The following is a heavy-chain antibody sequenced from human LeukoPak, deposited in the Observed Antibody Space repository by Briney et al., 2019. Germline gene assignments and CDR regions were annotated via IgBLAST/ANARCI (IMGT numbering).Heavy chain of an antibody. D-gene: IGHD3-10*01. CDR2: IHYTGST. CDR3: ARVEEGYGSGRRENYYYYYMDV. Sequence: SETLSLTCAVYGGSFSGYYWTWIRQPPGKGLEWIGYIHYTGSTNYSRSLRSRVTISVDTSKNQFSLKLSSVTAADTAVYYCARVEEGYGSGRRENYYYYYMDVWGKGTTVTISS. V-gene: IGHV4-59*01. CDR1: GGSFSGYY. J-gene: IGHJ6*03.